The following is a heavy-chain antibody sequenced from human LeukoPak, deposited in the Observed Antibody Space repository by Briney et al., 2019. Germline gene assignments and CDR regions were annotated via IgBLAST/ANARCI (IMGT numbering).Heavy chain of an antibody. CDR2: ISYSGST. Sequence: LETLSLTCTVSGGSISSYYWSWTRQPPGKGLEWIGYISYSGSTNFNPSLKSRVTISVDTSKNQFSLKLSSVTAADTAVYYCAREGTAGTNLNWFDPWGQGTLVTVSS. V-gene: IGHV4-59*01. CDR1: GGSISSYY. J-gene: IGHJ5*02. D-gene: IGHD1-1*01. CDR3: AREGTAGTNLNWFDP.